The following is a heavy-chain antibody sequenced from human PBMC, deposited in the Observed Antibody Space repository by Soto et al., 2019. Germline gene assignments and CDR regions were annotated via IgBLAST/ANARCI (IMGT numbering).Heavy chain of an antibody. CDR2: IIPIPGIA. CDR1: GGTLSSYT. V-gene: IGHV1-69*02. Sequence: ASVKVSGKASGGTLSSYTISWVRQAPGQGLEWMGRIIPIPGIANYAQKFQGRVTITADKSTSTAYMELSSLRSEDTAVYYCATTGHYYANSGYPNFDYWGQVTLITVSS. CDR3: ATTGHYYANSGYPNFDY. J-gene: IGHJ4*02. D-gene: IGHD3-22*01.